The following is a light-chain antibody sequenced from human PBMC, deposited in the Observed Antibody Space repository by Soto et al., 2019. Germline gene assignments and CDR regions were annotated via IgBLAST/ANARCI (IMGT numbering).Light chain of an antibody. CDR3: QQNNDWPLT. V-gene: IGKV3-15*01. Sequence: EIVMTQSPATLSVSPGERATLSCRASQSVRSNLAWYQQKPGQAPRLLIDDASTRATGIPARFSGSGSGTEFTLTISSLQSEDFAVYYCQQNNDWPLTFGGGTKVEIK. CDR1: QSVRSN. CDR2: DAS. J-gene: IGKJ4*01.